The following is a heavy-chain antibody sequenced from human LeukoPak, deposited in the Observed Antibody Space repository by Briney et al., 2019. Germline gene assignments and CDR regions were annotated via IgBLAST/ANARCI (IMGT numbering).Heavy chain of an antibody. Sequence: GGSLRLSCAASGFTFSSYAMSSVRQAPGKGLEWVSAISGSGGSTYYADSVKGRFTISRDNSKNTLYLQMNSLRAEDTAVYYCAKFIVVVPAAYHYWGQGTLVTVSS. D-gene: IGHD2-2*01. CDR1: GFTFSSYA. V-gene: IGHV3-23*01. J-gene: IGHJ4*02. CDR2: ISGSGGST. CDR3: AKFIVVVPAAYHY.